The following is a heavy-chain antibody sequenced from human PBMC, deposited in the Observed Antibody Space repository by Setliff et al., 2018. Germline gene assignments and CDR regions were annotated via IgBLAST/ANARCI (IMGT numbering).Heavy chain of an antibody. J-gene: IGHJ6*03. CDR3: ARDGRSSSFRPLYYYYYYMDV. CDR1: GGTFSSYA. D-gene: IGHD6-6*01. Sequence: ASVKVSCKASGGTFSSYAISWVRQAPGQGLEWMGGIIPIFGTANYAQKFQGRVTITADESTSTAYMELSSLRSEDTAVYYCARDGRSSSFRPLYYYYYYMDVWGKGTTVTVSS. V-gene: IGHV1-69*13. CDR2: IIPIFGTA.